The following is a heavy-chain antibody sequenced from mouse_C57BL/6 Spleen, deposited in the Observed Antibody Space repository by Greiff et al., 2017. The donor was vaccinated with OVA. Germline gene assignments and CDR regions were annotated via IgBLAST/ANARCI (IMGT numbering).Heavy chain of an antibody. D-gene: IGHD1-1*01. Sequence: KGLEWVARIRSKSNNYATYYADSVKDRFTISRDDSESMLYLQMNNLKTEDTAMYYCVDGSGFAYWGQGTLVTVSA. J-gene: IGHJ3*01. CDR3: VDGSGFAY. CDR2: IRSKSNNYAT. V-gene: IGHV10-1*01.